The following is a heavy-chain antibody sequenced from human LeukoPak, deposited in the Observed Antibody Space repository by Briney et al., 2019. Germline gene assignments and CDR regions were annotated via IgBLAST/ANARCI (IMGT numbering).Heavy chain of an antibody. D-gene: IGHD3-3*01. CDR2: ISGSGGST. J-gene: IGHJ4*02. Sequence: GGSLRLSCAASGFTFSSYAMTWVRQAPGKGLEWVSAISGSGGSTYYADSVKGRFTISRDNSQNTLYLQMNGLRAEDTAVYYCAKDYDFWSGYPYYFDYWGRGTLVTVSS. CDR3: AKDYDFWSGYPYYFDY. CDR1: GFTFSSYA. V-gene: IGHV3-23*01.